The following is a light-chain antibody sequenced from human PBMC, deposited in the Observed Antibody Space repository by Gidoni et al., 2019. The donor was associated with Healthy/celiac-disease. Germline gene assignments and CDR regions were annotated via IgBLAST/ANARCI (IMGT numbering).Light chain of an antibody. CDR1: QSVSSSY. Sequence: IVLTQSPGTLSLSPGERATLSCRASQSVSSSYLAWYQQKPGQAPRLLIYGASSRATGIPDRFRGSGSGTDFTLTISRLEPEDFAVYYCQQYGSSPWTFGQXTKVEIK. CDR3: QQYGSSPWT. V-gene: IGKV3-20*01. J-gene: IGKJ1*01. CDR2: GAS.